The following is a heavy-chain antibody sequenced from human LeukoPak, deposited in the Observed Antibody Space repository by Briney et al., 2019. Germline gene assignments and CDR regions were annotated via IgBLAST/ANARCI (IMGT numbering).Heavy chain of an antibody. CDR3: AREAAMEAFDI. Sequence: ASVKVSCKASGYTFPDYYINWVRQAPGEGLEWMGWINPNSGGTAYAQKFQGRVTMTRDTSTSTVYMELSSLRSEDTAVYYCAREAAMEAFDIWGQGTMVTVSS. CDR1: GYTFPDYY. CDR2: INPNSGGT. D-gene: IGHD5-18*01. J-gene: IGHJ3*02. V-gene: IGHV1-2*02.